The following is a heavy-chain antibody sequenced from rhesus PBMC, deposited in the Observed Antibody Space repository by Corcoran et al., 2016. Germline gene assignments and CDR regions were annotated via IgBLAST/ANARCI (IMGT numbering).Heavy chain of an antibody. CDR2: FSNGGGST. CDR3: AKRGATEGGIDY. J-gene: IGHJ4*01. Sequence: EVQLVESGGGLVQPGGSLRLSCAASGFTFSSYGMRWVRQAPGKGLEWVSYFSNGGGSTYYADSVKVRFTISRDNSKNTLSLQMNSLRAEDTAVYYCAKRGATEGGIDYWGQGVPVTVSS. D-gene: IGHD6-37*01. CDR1: GFTFSSYG. V-gene: IGHV3S5*01.